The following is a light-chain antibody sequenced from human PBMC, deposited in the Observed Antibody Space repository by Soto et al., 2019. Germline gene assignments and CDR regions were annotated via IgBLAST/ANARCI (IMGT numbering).Light chain of an antibody. CDR2: WAS. Sequence: DIVMTQSPDSLAVSLGERATINCKSSQSVLYSSNNKNYLAWYQQKPGQPPKLLIYWASTRESGVPDRFSGSGSGTDFTLTISSLQAEDVAVYYCQQSYSPSWTFGRGTKVEIK. J-gene: IGKJ1*01. CDR3: QQSYSPSWT. CDR1: QSVLYSSNNKNY. V-gene: IGKV4-1*01.